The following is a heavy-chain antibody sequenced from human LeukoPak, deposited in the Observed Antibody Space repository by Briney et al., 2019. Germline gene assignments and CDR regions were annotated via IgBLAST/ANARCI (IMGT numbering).Heavy chain of an antibody. V-gene: IGHV1-69*13. CDR2: IIPIFGTV. CDR3: ARSPGIAVAGAYGMDV. D-gene: IGHD6-19*01. J-gene: IGHJ6*02. CDR1: GGTFSNSA. Sequence: ASVKVSCKASGGTFSNSAINWVRQAPGQGLEWVGGIIPIFGTVNYAQKFQGRVMITADDSTSTAHMELSSLRSEDTAVYYCARSPGIAVAGAYGMDVWGQGTTVTVSS.